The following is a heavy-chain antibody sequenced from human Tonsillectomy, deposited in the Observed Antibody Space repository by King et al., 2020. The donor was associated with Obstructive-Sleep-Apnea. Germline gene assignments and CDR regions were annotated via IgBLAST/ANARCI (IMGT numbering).Heavy chain of an antibody. CDR2: SNAGNGNT. Sequence: VQLVESGAEVKKPGASVKVSCKASGYTFTSYAMHWVRQAPGQRLEWMGWSNAGNGNTKYSQEFQGRVTITRDTSASTAYMEVSSLRSEDMAGYYCARSSGSYDYYGMDVWGQGTTVTVSS. D-gene: IGHD1-26*01. CDR3: ARSSGSYDYYGMDV. V-gene: IGHV1-3*02. J-gene: IGHJ6*02. CDR1: GYTFTSYA.